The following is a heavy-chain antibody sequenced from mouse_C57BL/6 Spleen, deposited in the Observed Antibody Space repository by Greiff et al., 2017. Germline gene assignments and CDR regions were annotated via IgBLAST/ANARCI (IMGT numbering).Heavy chain of an antibody. V-gene: IGHV5-6*01. J-gene: IGHJ1*03. CDR1: GFTFSSYG. D-gene: IGHD1-1*01. Sequence: EVHLVESGGDLVKPGGSLKLSCAASGFTFSSYGMSWVRQTPDKRLEWVATISSGGSYTYCPDRVKGRFTISRDNAKNTLYLQMSSLQSEDTAMYYCAIPPITTVVAHWYFDVWGTGTTVTVSS. CDR3: AIPPITTVVAHWYFDV. CDR2: ISSGGSYT.